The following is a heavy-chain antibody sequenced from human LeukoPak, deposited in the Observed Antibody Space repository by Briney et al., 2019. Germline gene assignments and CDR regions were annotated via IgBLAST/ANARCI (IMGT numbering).Heavy chain of an antibody. D-gene: IGHD3-3*01. CDR3: AREEVRSGNFDY. J-gene: IGHJ4*02. Sequence: SETLSLTCTVSGGSISSYHWSWIRQPPGKGLEWIGYIYTSGSTNYNPSLKSRVTISVDTSKNQFSLKLSSVTAADTAVYYCAREEVRSGNFDYWGQGTLVTVSS. V-gene: IGHV4-4*09. CDR2: IYTSGST. CDR1: GGSISSYH.